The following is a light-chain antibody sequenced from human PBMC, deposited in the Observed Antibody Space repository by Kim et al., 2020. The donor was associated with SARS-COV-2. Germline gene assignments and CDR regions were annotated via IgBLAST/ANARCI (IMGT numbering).Light chain of an antibody. CDR1: QSLSSTY. CDR3: QQYSSSPAT. CDR2: GAS. Sequence: SPGERDTLSCRASQSLSSTYLAWYQQKPDQAPRLLIYGASSRATGIPDRSSGSGSGTDFTLTITRLEPEDFAVYYCQQYSSSPATFGQGTKVDIK. J-gene: IGKJ1*01. V-gene: IGKV3-20*01.